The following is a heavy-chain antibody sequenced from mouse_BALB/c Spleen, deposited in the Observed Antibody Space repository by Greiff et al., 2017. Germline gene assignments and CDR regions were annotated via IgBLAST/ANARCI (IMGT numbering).Heavy chain of an antibody. CDR1: GYTFTEYI. CDR3: ARHEEGYYGYELTYWYFDV. Sequence: QVQLQQSGAELVKPGASVKLSCKASGYTFTEYIIHWVKQRSGQGLEWIGWFYPGSGSIKYNEKFKDKATLTADKSSSTVYMELSRLTSEDSAVYFCARHEEGYYGYELTYWYFDVWGAGTTVTVSS. J-gene: IGHJ1*01. V-gene: IGHV1-62-2*01. D-gene: IGHD2-2*01. CDR2: FYPGSGSI.